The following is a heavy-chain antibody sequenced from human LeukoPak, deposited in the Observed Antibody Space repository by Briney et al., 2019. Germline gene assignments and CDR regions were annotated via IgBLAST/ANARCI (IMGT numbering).Heavy chain of an antibody. CDR2: ISGSAGDT. CDR3: AKDESSSWSFDY. CDR1: GLTLSNSV. V-gene: IGHV3-23*01. Sequence: GGSLRLSCAASGLTLSNSVMSWLRQAPGEGLEWVSTISGSAGDTQYTDSVKGRFTISRDNSKNTLYLQMNSLRAEDTAVYYCAKDESSSWSFDYWGQGTLVTVSS. J-gene: IGHJ4*02. D-gene: IGHD6-13*01.